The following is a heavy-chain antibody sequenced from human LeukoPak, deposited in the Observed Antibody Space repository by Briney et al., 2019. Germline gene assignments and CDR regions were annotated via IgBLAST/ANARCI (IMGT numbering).Heavy chain of an antibody. CDR3: ARQGDGYIVFDY. CDR1: GGSISSYY. V-gene: IGHV4-59*08. D-gene: IGHD5-24*01. J-gene: IGHJ4*02. CDR2: IYYSGST. Sequence: SETLSLTCTVSGGSISSYYWGWIRQPPGKGLEWIGYIYYSGSTNYNPSLKSRVTISVDTSKNQFSLKLSSVTAADTAVYYCARQGDGYIVFDYWGQGTLVTVSS.